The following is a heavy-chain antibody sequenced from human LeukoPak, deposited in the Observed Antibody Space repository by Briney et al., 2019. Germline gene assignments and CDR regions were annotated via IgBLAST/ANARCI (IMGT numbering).Heavy chain of an antibody. Sequence: GGSLRLSSAASGFTFSSYAMSWVRQAPGKGLEWVSAISGSGGSTYYADSVKGRFTISRDNSKNTLYLQMNSLRAEDTAVYYCAKGTWGPRAFDIWGQGTMVTVSS. CDR3: AKGTWGPRAFDI. J-gene: IGHJ3*02. CDR1: GFTFSSYA. CDR2: ISGSGGST. V-gene: IGHV3-23*01. D-gene: IGHD7-27*01.